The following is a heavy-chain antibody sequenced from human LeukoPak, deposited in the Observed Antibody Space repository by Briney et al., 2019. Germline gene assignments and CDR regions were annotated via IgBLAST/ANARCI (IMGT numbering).Heavy chain of an antibody. CDR1: GGSISSSNTYY. Sequence: SETLSLTCSVSGGSISSSNTYYWGWIRQPPGKGLEWIGSVCHSGSNYYNPSLKSRVTISVDTSKNQLSLRLRSVTVADTAVYYCARARPTDNYDYVWGSSMHYFDYWGQGSLVTVSS. CDR3: ARARPTDNYDYVWGSSMHYFDY. V-gene: IGHV4-39*07. D-gene: IGHD3-16*01. CDR2: VCHSGSN. J-gene: IGHJ4*02.